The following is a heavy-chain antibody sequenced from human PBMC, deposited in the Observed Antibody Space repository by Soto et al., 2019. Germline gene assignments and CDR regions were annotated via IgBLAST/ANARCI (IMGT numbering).Heavy chain of an antibody. CDR1: QFTFRRYW. Sequence: GRSLRLSCAASQFTFRRYWMHWINQSPGKGLVWVSRISGDGTSTNYADSVKGRFTISRDNAKNTVYLQIDSLRAEDTAVYYCARSLPGTYGAFDLWGQGTMGTVAS. J-gene: IGHJ3*01. V-gene: IGHV3-74*01. D-gene: IGHD1-7*01. CDR3: ARSLPGTYGAFDL. CDR2: ISGDGTST.